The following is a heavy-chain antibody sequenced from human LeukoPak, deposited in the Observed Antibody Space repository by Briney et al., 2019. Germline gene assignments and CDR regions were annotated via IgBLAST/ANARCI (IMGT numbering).Heavy chain of an antibody. CDR1: GFTFSSYE. D-gene: IGHD6-13*01. CDR2: ISSSGSTI. J-gene: IGHJ4*02. V-gene: IGHV3-48*03. CDR3: ARDFLAAAGSYYFDY. Sequence: PGGSLRLSCAASGFTFSSYEMNWVRQAPGKGLEWVSYISSSGSTIYYADSVKGRFTISRDNAKNSLYLQMNSLRAEDTAVYYCARDFLAAAGSYYFDYWGQGTLVTVSS.